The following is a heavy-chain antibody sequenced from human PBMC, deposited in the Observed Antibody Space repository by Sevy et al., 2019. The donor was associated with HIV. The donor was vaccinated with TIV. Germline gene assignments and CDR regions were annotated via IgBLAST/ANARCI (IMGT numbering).Heavy chain of an antibody. D-gene: IGHD3-10*01. J-gene: IGHJ6*02. V-gene: IGHV3-21*01. Sequence: GGSLRLSCAASGFTFSSYSMNWVRQAPGKGLEWVSSISSSSSYIYYADSVKGRFTISRDNAKNSLYLQMNSLRAEDMDLYYWAIGSALVSHYYGSGSYYNFYYYYGMDVWGQRTTVTVSS. CDR1: GFTFSSYS. CDR3: AIGSALVSHYYGSGSYYNFYYYYGMDV. CDR2: ISSSSSYI.